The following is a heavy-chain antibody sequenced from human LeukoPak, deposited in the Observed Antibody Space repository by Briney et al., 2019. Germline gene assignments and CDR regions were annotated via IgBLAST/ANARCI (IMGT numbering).Heavy chain of an antibody. CDR1: GFTFDDYA. D-gene: IGHD3-9*01. V-gene: IGHV3-9*01. CDR2: ISWNSGSI. CDR3: AKVRGRDILTGYFDY. J-gene: IGHJ4*02. Sequence: GGSLRLSCAASGFTFDDYAMPWGRQAPGKGVEWVSGISWNSGSIAYADSVKGRFTISRDNAKNSLYLQMNSLRAEDTALYYCAKVRGRDILTGYFDYWGQGTLVTVSS.